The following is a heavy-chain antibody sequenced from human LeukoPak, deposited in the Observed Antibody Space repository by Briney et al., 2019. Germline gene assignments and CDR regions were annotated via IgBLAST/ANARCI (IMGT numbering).Heavy chain of an antibody. CDR1: GFIFKSYW. CDR3: AREGHLGYYFDY. Sequence: PGGSLRLSCAASGFIFKSYWMSWVRQAPEKGLEWVANIKQDGSEENYVDSVRGRFTISRDNAKNSLYLQMNSLRAEDTAVYYCAREGHLGYYFDYWGQGTLVTVSS. D-gene: IGHD7-27*01. J-gene: IGHJ4*02. CDR2: IKQDGSEE. V-gene: IGHV3-7*01.